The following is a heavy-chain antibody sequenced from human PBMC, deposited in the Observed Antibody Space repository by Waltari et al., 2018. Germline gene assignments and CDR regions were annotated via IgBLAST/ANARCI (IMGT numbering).Heavy chain of an antibody. J-gene: IGHJ6*04. D-gene: IGHD3-3*01. CDR1: GGSFSGYY. CDR3: AGGPPLGVVKDV. CDR2: INHSGST. Sequence: QVQLQQWGAGLLKPSETLSLTCAVYGGSFSGYYWSWIRQPPGKGLEWIGEINHSGSTNYNPSLKSRVTISVDTSKNQFSRKVSSVTAADTTVYYCAGGPPLGVVKDVWGKGTTVTVSS. V-gene: IGHV4-34*01.